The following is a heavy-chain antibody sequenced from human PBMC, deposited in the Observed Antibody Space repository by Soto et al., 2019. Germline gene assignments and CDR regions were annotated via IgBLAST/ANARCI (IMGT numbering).Heavy chain of an antibody. CDR3: ARHGHWAPFDD. CDR1: GGSIDNLDFY. D-gene: IGHD3-16*01. Sequence: SETLSLTCSVSGGSIDNLDFYWVWIRQPPGEGLERIGSMYYKRNTFYKKSLRNRVTLSVDTSKNQFSLSLSFLTAADTAVYYCARHGHWAPFDDWGQGTLVTVSS. CDR2: MYYKRNT. V-gene: IGHV4-39*01. J-gene: IGHJ4*02.